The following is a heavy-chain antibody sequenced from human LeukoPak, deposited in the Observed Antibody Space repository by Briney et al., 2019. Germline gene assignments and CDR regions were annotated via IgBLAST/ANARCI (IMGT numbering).Heavy chain of an antibody. D-gene: IGHD6-13*01. CDR2: IIPIFGTA. CDR3: AREAPDSSSWYLDY. J-gene: IGHJ4*02. Sequence: SVKVSCKASGGTFSSYAISWVRQAPGQGLEWMGGIIPIFGTANYAQKFQGRVTITADASTSTAYMELSSLRSEDTAVYYCAREAPDSSSWYLDYWGQGTLVTVSS. V-gene: IGHV1-69*01. CDR1: GGTFSSYA.